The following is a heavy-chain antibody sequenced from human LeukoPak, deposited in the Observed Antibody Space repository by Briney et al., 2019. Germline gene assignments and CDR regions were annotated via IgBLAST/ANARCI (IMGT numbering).Heavy chain of an antibody. Sequence: PSETLSLTCTVSGDSTSSYYWSWLRQPPGKGLEWIGYIYATGSTNYNPSLKSRVTISVDTSKNQFSLKLSSVTAADTAVYYCARHYDNSGYGFFQHWGQGTLVTASS. CDR3: ARHYDNSGYGFFQH. CDR2: IYATGST. D-gene: IGHD3-22*01. V-gene: IGHV4-4*09. CDR1: GDSTSSYY. J-gene: IGHJ1*01.